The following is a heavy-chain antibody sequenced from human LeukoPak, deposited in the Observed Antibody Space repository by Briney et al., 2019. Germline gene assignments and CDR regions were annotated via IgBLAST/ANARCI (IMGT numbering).Heavy chain of an antibody. D-gene: IGHD1-1*01. J-gene: IGHJ4*02. CDR2: LWYDGANK. CDR1: GFTFSNYG. Sequence: GGSLRLSCAASGFTFSNYGMHWVRQAPGKGLEWVALLWYDGANKNYADSVKGRFTISRDNSKNTVYLQMTSLRAEDTALYYCARDPSGSWNDVGTFDSWGQGALVTVSS. V-gene: IGHV3-33*01. CDR3: ARDPSGSWNDVGTFDS.